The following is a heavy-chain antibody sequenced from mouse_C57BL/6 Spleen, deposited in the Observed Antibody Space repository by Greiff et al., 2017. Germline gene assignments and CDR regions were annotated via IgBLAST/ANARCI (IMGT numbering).Heavy chain of an antibody. D-gene: IGHD3-2*02. Sequence: VKLMESGPELVKPGASVKISCKASGYAFSSSWMNWVKQRPGKGLEWIGRIYPGDGDTNYNGKFKGKATLTADKSSSTAYMQLSSLTSEDSAVYFCARQLTYAMDYWGQGTSVTVSS. J-gene: IGHJ4*01. V-gene: IGHV1-82*01. CDR2: IYPGDGDT. CDR3: ARQLTYAMDY. CDR1: GYAFSSSW.